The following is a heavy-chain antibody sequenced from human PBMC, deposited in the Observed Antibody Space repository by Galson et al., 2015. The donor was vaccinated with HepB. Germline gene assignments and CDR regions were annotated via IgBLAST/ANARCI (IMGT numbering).Heavy chain of an antibody. CDR3: AKDQHIVVVTPNWFDP. J-gene: IGHJ5*02. Sequence: SLRLSCAASGFTFSSYAMSWVRQAPGKGLEWVSAISGSGGSTYYADSVKGRFTISRDNSKNTLYLQMNSLRAEDTAVYYCAKDQHIVVVTPNWFDPWGQGTLVTVSS. CDR2: ISGSGGST. CDR1: GFTFSSYA. V-gene: IGHV3-23*01. D-gene: IGHD2-21*02.